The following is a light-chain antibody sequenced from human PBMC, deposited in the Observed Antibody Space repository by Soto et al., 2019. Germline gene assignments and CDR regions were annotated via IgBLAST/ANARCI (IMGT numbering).Light chain of an antibody. CDR3: SSYTYSSTLYV. V-gene: IGLV2-14*01. CDR1: SSDVGGYSY. CDR2: DVN. Sequence: QSALTQPASVSGSLGQSITISCTGTSSDVGGYSYVSWYQQHPGKAPKLMIYDVNNRPSGVSNRFSGSKSGNTASLTISGLQAEDEADYYCSSYTYSSTLYVFGTGTKLTVL. J-gene: IGLJ1*01.